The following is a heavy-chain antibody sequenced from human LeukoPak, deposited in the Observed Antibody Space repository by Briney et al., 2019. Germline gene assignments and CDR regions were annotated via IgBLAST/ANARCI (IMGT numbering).Heavy chain of an antibody. V-gene: IGHV3-74*01. CDR3: TTIRPGY. D-gene: IGHD5-12*01. CDR1: GFTFSSYW. Sequence: GGSLRPSCAASGFTFSSYWIHWVRQVPGKGLVWVARIKDGGTTTDYADSVKGRFTISRDDAKNTLYLQMNSLRAEDTAVYYCTTIRPGYWGQGTLVTVSP. J-gene: IGHJ4*02. CDR2: IKDGGTTT.